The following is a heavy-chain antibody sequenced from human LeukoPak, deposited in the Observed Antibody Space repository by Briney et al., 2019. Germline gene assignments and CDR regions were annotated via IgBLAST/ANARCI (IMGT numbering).Heavy chain of an antibody. D-gene: IGHD3-22*01. Sequence: SETLSLTCTVSGTSISSSYWSWVRQPPGKGLEWIGYIYYTGSTNYNPSRKSRVTISFDTSKNQFSLKLISVTAADTAVFNCAKLASGGYYHHFDYWGQGALVTVSS. CDR2: IYYTGST. J-gene: IGHJ4*02. V-gene: IGHV4-59*01. CDR1: GTSISSSY. CDR3: AKLASGGYYHHFDY.